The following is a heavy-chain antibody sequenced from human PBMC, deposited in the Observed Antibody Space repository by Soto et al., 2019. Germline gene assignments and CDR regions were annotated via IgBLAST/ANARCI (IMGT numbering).Heavy chain of an antibody. J-gene: IGHJ6*03. Sequence: EVQLLESGGGLVQPGGSLRLSCAASGFTFNTYAMSWVRQAPGEGLEWVSGISESGGSTYHADSVKGRFTISRDNSKNTLYLQMNSLSAEDTAVYYCAKMRGRYHGSESGAYMDVWGKGTTVTVSS. D-gene: IGHD3-10*01. CDR3: AKMRGRYHGSESGAYMDV. CDR2: ISESGGST. V-gene: IGHV3-23*01. CDR1: GFTFNTYA.